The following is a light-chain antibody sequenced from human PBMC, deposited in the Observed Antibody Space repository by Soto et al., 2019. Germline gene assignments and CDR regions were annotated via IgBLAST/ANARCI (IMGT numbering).Light chain of an antibody. J-gene: IGLJ2*01. CDR2: EVS. CDR3: SSYTSSSTLV. Sequence: QSVLTQPASVSGSPGQSITISCTGTNSDVGGYNYVSWYQQHPGKAPKLMIYEVSNRPSEVSNRFSASKSGNTASLTISGLQAEDEADYYCSSYTSSSTLVFGGGTKVTVL. V-gene: IGLV2-14*01. CDR1: NSDVGGYNY.